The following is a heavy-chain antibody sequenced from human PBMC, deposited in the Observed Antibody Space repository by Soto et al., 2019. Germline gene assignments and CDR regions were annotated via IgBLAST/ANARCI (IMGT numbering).Heavy chain of an antibody. CDR1: GDSFTNYH. CDR2: INPNSGNI. Sequence: ASVKVSCKTSGDSFTNYHINWVRQAPGQGLEWVGGINPNSGNIGYAQRFQGRVTMTRDTAIRTAYMEVSSLRSDDTAVYYCARGRASGSYYLLDYWGQGTLVTVSS. D-gene: IGHD3-10*01. CDR3: ARGRASGSYYLLDY. J-gene: IGHJ4*02. V-gene: IGHV1-8*02.